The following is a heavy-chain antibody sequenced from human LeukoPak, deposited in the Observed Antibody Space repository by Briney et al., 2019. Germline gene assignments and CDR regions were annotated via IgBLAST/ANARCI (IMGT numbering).Heavy chain of an antibody. CDR2: IYYSGST. D-gene: IGHD2-15*01. CDR3: ARGRRYCSGGGCYPHYGMDV. J-gene: IGHJ6*04. CDR1: GGSISSYY. Sequence: ASETLSLTCTVSGGSISSYYWSWIRQPPGKGLEWIGYIYYSGSTNYNPSLKSRVTISVDTSKNQFSLKLSSVTAADTAVYYCARGRRYCSGGGCYPHYGMDVWGKGTTVTVSS. V-gene: IGHV4-59*01.